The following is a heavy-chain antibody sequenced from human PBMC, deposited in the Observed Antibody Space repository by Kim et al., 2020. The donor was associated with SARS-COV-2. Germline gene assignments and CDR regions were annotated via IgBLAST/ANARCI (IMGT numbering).Heavy chain of an antibody. J-gene: IGHJ6*02. CDR3: ATRGLLWFGENGMDV. CDR2: INTNTGNP. D-gene: IGHD3-10*01. Sequence: ASVKVSCKASGYTFTSYAMNWVRQAPGQGLEWMGWINTNTGNPTYAQGFTGRFVFSLDTSVSTAYLQISSLKAEDTAVYYCATRGLLWFGENGMDVWGQGTTVTVSS. CDR1: GYTFTSYA. V-gene: IGHV7-4-1*02.